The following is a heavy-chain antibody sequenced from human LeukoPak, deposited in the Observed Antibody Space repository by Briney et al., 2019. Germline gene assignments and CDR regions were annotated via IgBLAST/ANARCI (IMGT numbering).Heavy chain of an antibody. CDR2: IYTSGST. D-gene: IGHD4-17*01. CDR3: ARVAMTTVTNYYYYGMDV. V-gene: IGHV4-61*02. J-gene: IGHJ6*02. CDR1: GGSISSGSYY. Sequence: SETLSLTCTVSGGSISSGSYYWSWIRQPAGKGLEWIGRIYTSGSTNYNPSLKSRVTISVDTSKNQFSLKLSSVTAADTAVYYCARVAMTTVTNYYYYGMDVWGQGTTVTVSS.